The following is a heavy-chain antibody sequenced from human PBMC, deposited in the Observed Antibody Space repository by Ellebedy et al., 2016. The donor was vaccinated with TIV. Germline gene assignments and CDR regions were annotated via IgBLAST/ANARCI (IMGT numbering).Heavy chain of an antibody. CDR3: ARVCLLRYCTEESDY. J-gene: IGHJ4*02. V-gene: IGHV7-4-1*02. CDR1: GYTFTGYA. Sequence: AASVKVSCKASGYTFTGYAINWMRQAPGQGLEWMGWINTNTGNPTYAQGFTGRFVFSLDTSVSTAYLQISSLKAEDTAVYYCARVCLLRYCTEESDYWGQGTLVTVSS. CDR2: INTNTGNP. D-gene: IGHD2-8*02.